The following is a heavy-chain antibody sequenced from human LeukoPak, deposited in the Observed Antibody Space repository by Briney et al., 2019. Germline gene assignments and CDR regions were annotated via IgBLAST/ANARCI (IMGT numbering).Heavy chain of an antibody. CDR2: FDPEDGER. J-gene: IGHJ4*02. Sequence: ASVKVSCKVSGYTVNDLSLHWVRQAPGKGLEWVGGFDPEDGERRYSQKFQGRVTVTEDTITDTAYLEVSSLRSEDTGVYYCSTGLESYLLFFLTDWGQGTLVTVSS. V-gene: IGHV1-24*01. D-gene: IGHD3-10*01. CDR1: GYTVNDLS. CDR3: STGLESYLLFFLTD.